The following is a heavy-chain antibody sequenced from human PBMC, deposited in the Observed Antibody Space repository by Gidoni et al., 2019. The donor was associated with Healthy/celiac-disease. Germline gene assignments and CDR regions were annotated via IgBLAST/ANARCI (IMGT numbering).Heavy chain of an antibody. J-gene: IGHJ3*02. CDR2: INPSGGST. D-gene: IGHD6-13*01. CDR1: GYTFTSYY. V-gene: IGHV1-46*03. Sequence: QVQLVQSGAEVKKPGASVKVSCKASGYTFTSYYMHWVLQAPGQGLEWMRIINPSGGSTSYAQKFQDRVTMTRDTSTSTVYMELSSLRSEDTAVYYCARDGIAAAGADAFDIWGQGTMVTVSS. CDR3: ARDGIAAAGADAFDI.